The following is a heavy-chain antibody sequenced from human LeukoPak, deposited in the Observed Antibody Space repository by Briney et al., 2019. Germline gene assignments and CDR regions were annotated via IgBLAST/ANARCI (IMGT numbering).Heavy chain of an antibody. Sequence: SETLSLTCTVSGGSISSYYWSWIRQPAGKGLEWIGRIYTSGSTNYNPSLKSRVTMSVDTSKNQFSLELSSVTAADTAVYYCARVGAVAGREDYFDYWGQGTLVTVSS. J-gene: IGHJ4*02. CDR3: ARVGAVAGREDYFDY. D-gene: IGHD6-19*01. CDR1: GGSISSYY. V-gene: IGHV4-4*07. CDR2: IYTSGST.